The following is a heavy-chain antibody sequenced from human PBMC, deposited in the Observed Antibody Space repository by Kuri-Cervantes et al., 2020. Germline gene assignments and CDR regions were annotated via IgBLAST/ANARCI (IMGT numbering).Heavy chain of an antibody. CDR3: ARHYDFWSGYYDY. D-gene: IGHD3-3*01. J-gene: IGHJ4*02. V-gene: IGHV4-39*01. CDR1: GFTFSDYY. Sequence: GSLRLSCAASGFTFSDYYMSWIRQPPGKGLEWIGSIYYSGSTYYNPSLKSRATISVDTSKNQFSLKLSSVTAADTAVYYCARHYDFWSGYYDYWGQGTLVTVSS. CDR2: IYYSGST.